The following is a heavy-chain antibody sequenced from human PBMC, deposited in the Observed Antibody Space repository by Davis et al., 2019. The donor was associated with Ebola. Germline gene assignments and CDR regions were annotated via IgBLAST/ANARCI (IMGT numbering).Heavy chain of an antibody. Sequence: SVKVSCKASGGTFSSYAISWVRQAPGQGLEWMGGIIPIFGTANYAQKFQGRVTITADKSTSTAYMELSSLRSEDTAVYYCASTSTMQRRVFDYWGQGTLVTVSS. J-gene: IGHJ4*02. CDR3: ASTSTMQRRVFDY. CDR2: IIPIFGTA. D-gene: IGHD5-12*01. CDR1: GGTFSSYA. V-gene: IGHV1-69*06.